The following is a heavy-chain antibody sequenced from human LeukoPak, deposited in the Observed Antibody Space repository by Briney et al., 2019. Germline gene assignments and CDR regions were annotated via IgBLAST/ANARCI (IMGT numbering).Heavy chain of an antibody. CDR1: GGTFSSYA. CDR2: IIPIFGTA. V-gene: IGHV1-69*05. J-gene: IGHJ5*02. CDR3: ARDLGSSATSTNWFDP. D-gene: IGHD6-6*01. Sequence: SVKVSCKASGGTFSSYAISWVRQAPGQGLEWVGRIIPIFGTANYAQKFQGRVTITTDESTSTAYMELRSLRSDDTAVYYCARDLGSSATSTNWFDPWGQGTLVTVSS.